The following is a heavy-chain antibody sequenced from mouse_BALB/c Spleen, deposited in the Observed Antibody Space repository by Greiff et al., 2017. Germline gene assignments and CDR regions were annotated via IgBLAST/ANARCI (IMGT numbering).Heavy chain of an antibody. CDR1: GFTFSSYG. J-gene: IGHJ4*01. V-gene: IGHV5-6-3*01. D-gene: IGHD1-1*01. Sequence: VMLVESGGGLVQPGGSLKLSCAASGFTFSSYGMSWVRQTPDKRLELVATINSNGGSTYYPDSVKGRFTISRDNAKNTLYLQMSSLKSEDTAMYYCARDRSLLSLMDYWGQGTSVTVSS. CDR2: INSNGGST. CDR3: ARDRSLLSLMDY.